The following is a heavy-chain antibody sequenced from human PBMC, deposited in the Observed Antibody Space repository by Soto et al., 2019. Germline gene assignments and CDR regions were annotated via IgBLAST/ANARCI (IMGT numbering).Heavy chain of an antibody. J-gene: IGHJ4*02. CDR3: ASQGYGDDV. V-gene: IGHV4-39*01. D-gene: IGHD5-18*01. Sequence: QLQLQESGPGLVRPSETLSLTCTVSGGSISSSSYYWGWIRQPPGKGLEWIGSIYYSGSTYYNPSLKRRVSVSVDPSRSQFSLKLTSVAAADTDVYYCASQGYGDDVWGQGTLVIVSP. CDR2: IYYSGST. CDR1: GGSISSSSYY.